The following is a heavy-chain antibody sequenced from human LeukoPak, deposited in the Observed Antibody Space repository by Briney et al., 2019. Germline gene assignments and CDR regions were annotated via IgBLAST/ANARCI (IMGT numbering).Heavy chain of an antibody. J-gene: IGHJ4*02. CDR3: VRDPCAYCSGGSCYLRY. CDR1: GFTFSSYS. D-gene: IGHD2-15*01. CDR2: ISSISSYI. Sequence: GGSLRLSCAASGFTFSSYSMNWVRQAPGKGLEWVSSISSISSYIYYADSVKGRFTISRDNAKNSLYLQMNSLRAEDTAVYYCVRDPCAYCSGGSCYLRYWGQGTLVTVSS. V-gene: IGHV3-21*01.